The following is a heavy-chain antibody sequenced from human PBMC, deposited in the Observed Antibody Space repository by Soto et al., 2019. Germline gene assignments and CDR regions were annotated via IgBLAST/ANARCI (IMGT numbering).Heavy chain of an antibody. CDR2: IYYSGST. J-gene: IGHJ4*02. CDR3: AREGPGYSYGRIDY. D-gene: IGHD5-18*01. V-gene: IGHV4-30-4*01. CDR1: GGSISSGDYY. Sequence: QVQLQESGPGLVKPSQTLSLTCTVSGGSISSGDYYWSWIRQPPGKGLEWIGYIYYSGSTYYNPSLKSRVTMSGDTSKHQLSLKLNSVTAADTAVYYCAREGPGYSYGRIDYWGQGTLVTVSS.